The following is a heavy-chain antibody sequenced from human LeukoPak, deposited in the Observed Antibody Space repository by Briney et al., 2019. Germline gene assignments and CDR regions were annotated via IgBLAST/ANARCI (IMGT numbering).Heavy chain of an antibody. Sequence: GGSLRLSCAASGFTFSSYAMSWVRQAPGKGLEWVSAISGSGGSTYYADSVKGRFTISRDNSKNTLYLQMNSLRAEDTAVYYCAKSDCSGGSCYSFDYGGQGTLVTVSS. CDR2: ISGSGGST. CDR3: AKSDCSGGSCYSFDY. J-gene: IGHJ4*02. V-gene: IGHV3-23*01. CDR1: GFTFSSYA. D-gene: IGHD2-15*01.